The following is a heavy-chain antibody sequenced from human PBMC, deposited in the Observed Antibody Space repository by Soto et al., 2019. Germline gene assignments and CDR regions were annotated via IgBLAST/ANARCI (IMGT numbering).Heavy chain of an antibody. Sequence: ASVKVSCKASGYTFTCYYMHWVRQAPGQGLEWMGWINPNSGGTNYAQKFQGWVTMTRDTSISTAYMELSRLRSDDTAVYYCAREGTGEEQQLGTYYYYGMDVWGQGTTVTVSS. CDR1: GYTFTCYY. D-gene: IGHD6-13*01. J-gene: IGHJ6*02. CDR3: AREGTGEEQQLGTYYYYGMDV. V-gene: IGHV1-2*04. CDR2: INPNSGGT.